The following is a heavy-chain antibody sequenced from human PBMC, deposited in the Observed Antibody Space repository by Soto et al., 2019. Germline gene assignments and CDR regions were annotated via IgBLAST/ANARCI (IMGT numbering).Heavy chain of an antibody. CDR3: ARIPRYSFPTSDDLDS. CDR1: GGTFYTYS. V-gene: IGHV1-69*01. J-gene: IGHJ4*02. D-gene: IGHD5-18*01. Sequence: QVQLVQSGAEVRKPGSSVQVSCKASGGTFYTYSFSWVRQAPGQGLEWMGRITPIYPTTNYAEKFQGRLTVTADGSTNTAYMELNSRTSEDTAVYYCARIPRYSFPTSDDLDSWGQGTLVTVSS. CDR2: ITPIYPTT.